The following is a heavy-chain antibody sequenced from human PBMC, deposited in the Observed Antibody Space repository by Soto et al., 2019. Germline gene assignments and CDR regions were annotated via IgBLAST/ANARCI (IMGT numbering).Heavy chain of an antibody. CDR1: GGSVISVGYY. V-gene: IGHV4-31*03. D-gene: IGHD2-8*01. J-gene: IGHJ4*02. CDR2: ITYSGNT. CDR3: VRGGSCTNGVCSVFDY. Sequence: TSETLSLTCTVSGGSVISVGYYWMWIRQHPGKGLEWIGYITYSGNTYYNPSLESRVTMSADTSKNQFSLKLSSVTAADTAVYFCVRGGSCTNGVCSVFDYWGQGTLVTVSS.